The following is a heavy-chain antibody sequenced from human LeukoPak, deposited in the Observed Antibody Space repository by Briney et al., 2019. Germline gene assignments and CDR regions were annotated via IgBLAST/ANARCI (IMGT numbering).Heavy chain of an antibody. D-gene: IGHD3-3*01. J-gene: IGHJ4*02. CDR2: ISDSGGST. CDR1: GFTFSSYA. CDR3: AKDFPPPKDKGVEWSDY. V-gene: IGHV3-23*01. Sequence: PGGSLRLSCAASGFTFSSYAMNWVRQAPGKGLEWVSSISDSGGSTYYADSVKGRFTISRDNSKNTLYLQMNSLRAEDTAVYYCAKDFPPPKDKGVEWSDYWGQGTLVTVSS.